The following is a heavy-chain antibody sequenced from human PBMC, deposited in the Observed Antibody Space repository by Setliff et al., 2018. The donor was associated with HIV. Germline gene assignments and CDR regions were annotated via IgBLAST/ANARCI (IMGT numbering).Heavy chain of an antibody. CDR2: IIPIFGTA. V-gene: IGHV1-69*05. Sequence: ASVKVSCKASGGTFSSYAISWVRQAPGQGLEWMGGIIPIFGTANYAQKFQGRVTITTDESTSTAYMELSSLRPEDTAVYYCARDRAARPHPRYFDLWGRGTLVTVSS. D-gene: IGHD6-6*01. J-gene: IGHJ2*01. CDR1: GGTFSSYA. CDR3: ARDRAARPHPRYFDL.